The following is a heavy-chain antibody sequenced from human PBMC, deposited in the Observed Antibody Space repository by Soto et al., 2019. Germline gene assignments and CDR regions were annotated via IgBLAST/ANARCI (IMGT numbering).Heavy chain of an antibody. D-gene: IGHD3-10*01. J-gene: IGHJ6*02. CDR1: GFILSSYA. CDR2: VSAGGGMK. V-gene: IGHV3-23*01. CDR3: ARGDRGGSGSPASYYYSGLDV. Sequence: PGGSLRLSCTASGFILSSYAMSWVRQAPGKGLEWVSSVSAGGGMKYNSDSVKGRFTISRDNSNNALFLQMNSLRIEDTALYYCARGDRGGSGSPASYYYSGLDVWGQGTTVTVSS.